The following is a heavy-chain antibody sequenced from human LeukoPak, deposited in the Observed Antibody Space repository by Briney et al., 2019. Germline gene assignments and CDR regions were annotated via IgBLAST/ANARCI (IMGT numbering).Heavy chain of an antibody. J-gene: IGHJ4*02. V-gene: IGHV1-8*01. Sequence: ASVKVSCKASGYTFTSYDINWVRQATGQGLEWMGWMNPNSGNTGYAQKFQGRVTMTRSTSISTAYMELSSLRSEDTAVYYCARVPYYYGSGTPRYFDYWGQGTLVTVSS. CDR1: GYTFTSYD. CDR3: ARVPYYYGSGTPRYFDY. CDR2: MNPNSGNT. D-gene: IGHD3-10*01.